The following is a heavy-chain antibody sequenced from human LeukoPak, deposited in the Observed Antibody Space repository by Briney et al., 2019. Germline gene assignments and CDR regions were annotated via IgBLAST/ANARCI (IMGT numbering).Heavy chain of an antibody. D-gene: IGHD4-23*01. CDR1: GFTFSSYW. CDR2: IKQDGSEK. V-gene: IGHV3-7*01. J-gene: IGHJ4*02. CDR3: ARDPITVVTPLDY. Sequence: PGGSLRLSCAASGFTFSSYWMSWVRQAPGKGLEWVANIKQDGSEKYYVDSVKGRFTISRDNAKNSLYLQMNSLRAEDTAVYYCARDPITVVTPLDYWGQGTLVTVSS.